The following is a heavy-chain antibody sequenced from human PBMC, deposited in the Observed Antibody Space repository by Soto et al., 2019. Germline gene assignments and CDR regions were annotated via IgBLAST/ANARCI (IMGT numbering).Heavy chain of an antibody. Sequence: QIRLVESGGGVVQPGRSLRLSCAASAFPFSNYGMHWVRQAPGKGLEWVAVISYDGSNKFYADSVKGRFTISRDTSKNTLHLQMNSLRAEDTAVYYCAKDLFGGRTEYYYYSGMDVWGQGPTVTVSS. CDR2: ISYDGSNK. D-gene: IGHD1-26*01. J-gene: IGHJ6*02. V-gene: IGHV3-30*18. CDR1: AFPFSNYG. CDR3: AKDLFGGRTEYYYYSGMDV.